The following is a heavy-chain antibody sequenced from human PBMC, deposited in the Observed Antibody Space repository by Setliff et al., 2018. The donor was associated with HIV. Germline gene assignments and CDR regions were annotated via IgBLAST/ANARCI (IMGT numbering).Heavy chain of an antibody. CDR2: IYTSGST. D-gene: IGHD3-22*01. CDR3: ARSARVGYYDSSGYS. V-gene: IGHV4-61*02. CDR1: GGSISSGSYY. J-gene: IGHJ4*02. Sequence: SETLSLTCTVSGGSISSGSYYWSWIRQPAGKGLEWIGRIYTSGSTNYNPSLKSRVTISVDTSKNQFSLKLSSVAAADTAVYYCARSARVGYYDSSGYSWGQGTLVTVSS.